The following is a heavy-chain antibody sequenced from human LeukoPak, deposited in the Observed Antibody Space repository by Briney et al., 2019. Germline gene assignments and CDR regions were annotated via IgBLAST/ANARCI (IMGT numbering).Heavy chain of an antibody. CDR1: GGSISSGSCY. CDR2: IYTSGST. CDR3: ASANYDFWSGYSVY. V-gene: IGHV4-61*02. J-gene: IGHJ4*02. Sequence: SETLSLTCTVSGGSISSGSCYWSWIRQPAGKGLEWIGRIYTSGSTNYNPSLKSRVTISVDTSKNQFSLKLSSVTAADTAVYYCASANYDFWSGYSVYWGQGTLVTVSS. D-gene: IGHD3-3*01.